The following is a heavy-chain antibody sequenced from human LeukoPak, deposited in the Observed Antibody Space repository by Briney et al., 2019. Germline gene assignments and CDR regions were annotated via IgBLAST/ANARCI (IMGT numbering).Heavy chain of an antibody. V-gene: IGHV1-8*01. Sequence: ASVKVSCKASGYTFTSYDINWVRQATGQGLEWMGWMNPNSGNTGYAQKVQDRVTMTTDTSTSTGYMELRSLRSDDTAVYYCARGRDGYNPTADYWGQGTLVTVSS. CDR2: MNPNSGNT. J-gene: IGHJ4*02. CDR1: GYTFTSYD. CDR3: ARGRDGYNPTADY. D-gene: IGHD5-24*01.